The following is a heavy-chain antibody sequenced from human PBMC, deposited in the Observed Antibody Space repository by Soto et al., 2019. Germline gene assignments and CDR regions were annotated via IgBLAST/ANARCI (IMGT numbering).Heavy chain of an antibody. V-gene: IGHV3-30*18. CDR2: ISYDGSNK. CDR3: AKEGYCSTTSCYYGDFDY. J-gene: IGHJ4*02. Sequence: QVQLVESGGGVVQPGRSLRLSCAASGFTFSSHGMHWVRQAPGKGLEWVAIISYDGSNKYYADSVKGRFTISRDNSKNTLYLQMNSLRVEDTAVYFCAKEGYCSTTSCYYGDFDYWGQGTLVTVSS. D-gene: IGHD2-2*01. CDR1: GFTFSSHG.